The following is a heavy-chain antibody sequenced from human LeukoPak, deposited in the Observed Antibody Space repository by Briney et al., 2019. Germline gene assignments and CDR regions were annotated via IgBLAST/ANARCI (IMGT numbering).Heavy chain of an antibody. Sequence: GGSLRLSCAASGFTLRSYAMTRVRQAPGKGLEWVSSISDSGTSTYYADSVKGRLTISRDNSKNTLYLQMNSLRAEDTAVYYCAKQVCGADCYYYYGMDVWGQGTTVTVSS. J-gene: IGHJ6*02. CDR1: GFTLRSYA. V-gene: IGHV3-23*01. CDR3: AKQVCGADCYYYYGMDV. CDR2: ISDSGTST. D-gene: IGHD2-21*02.